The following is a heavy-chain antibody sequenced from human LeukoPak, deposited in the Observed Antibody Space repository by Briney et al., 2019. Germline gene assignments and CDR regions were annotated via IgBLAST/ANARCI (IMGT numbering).Heavy chain of an antibody. CDR3: VVLLAAR. CDR1: GFIFSSFA. D-gene: IGHD2-15*01. J-gene: IGHJ4*02. Sequence: GGSLRLSCSASGFIFSSFAMHWVRQAPGKGLEYVSVISSNEGGTDYTDSVKGRFTISRDNSKNTLYLQMSSLRTEDTAVYYCVVLLAARWGQGALVTVSS. CDR2: ISSNEGGT. V-gene: IGHV3-64D*06.